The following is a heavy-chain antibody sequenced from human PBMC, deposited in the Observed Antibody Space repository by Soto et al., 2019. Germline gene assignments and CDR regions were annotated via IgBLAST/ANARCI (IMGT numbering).Heavy chain of an antibody. J-gene: IGHJ6*02. CDR2: IGGGGGST. Sequence: SGGGLVQPGGSLRLSCAASGFTFNTYAMSWVRQAPGKGLEWVSVIGGGGGSTHYADSVKGRFTISRDNSKNTLYLQMNSLRADDTAIYYCARDSITRLSYDIPGMDVWGQGTTVTVSS. V-gene: IGHV3-23*01. CDR1: GFTFNTYA. CDR3: ARDSITRLSYDIPGMDV. D-gene: IGHD3-10*01.